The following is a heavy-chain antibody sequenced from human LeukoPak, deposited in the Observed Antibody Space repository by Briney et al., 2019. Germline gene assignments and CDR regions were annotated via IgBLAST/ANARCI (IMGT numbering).Heavy chain of an antibody. CDR2: IYYSGST. CDR3: ARGRTVSPADY. V-gene: IGHV4-59*01. Sequence: SETLSLTCTVSGGSISSYYWSWIRQPPGKGLEWIGYIYYSGSTNYNPSLKNRVTISVDTSKNQFSLKLSSVTAADTAVYYCARGRTVSPADYWGQGTLVTVSS. D-gene: IGHD4-17*01. CDR1: GGSISSYY. J-gene: IGHJ4*02.